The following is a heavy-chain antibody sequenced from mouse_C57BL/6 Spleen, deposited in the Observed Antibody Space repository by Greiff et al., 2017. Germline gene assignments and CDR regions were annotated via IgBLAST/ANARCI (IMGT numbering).Heavy chain of an antibody. V-gene: IGHV1-15*01. Sequence: VQLQESGAELVRPGASVTLSCKASGYTFTDYELNWVKQTPVHGLEWLGAIDPETGGTAYNQKFQGKAILTADKASSTAYMEIRSLTSEDSAVYYCTRPYYGSSGAMDHWCQGTSVTVSS. J-gene: IGHJ4*01. CDR1: GYTFTDYE. D-gene: IGHD1-1*01. CDR2: IDPETGGT. CDR3: TRPYYGSSGAMDH.